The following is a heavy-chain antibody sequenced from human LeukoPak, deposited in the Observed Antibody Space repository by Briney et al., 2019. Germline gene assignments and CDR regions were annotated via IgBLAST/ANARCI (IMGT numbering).Heavy chain of an antibody. CDR3: TRHLDVDTAMGPYYFDY. Sequence: PSETLSLTCTVSGGSISSYYWSWIRQPPGKGLEWIGYIYYSGSTNYNPSLKSRVTISVDTSKNQFSLKLSSVTAADTAVYYCTRHLDVDTAMGPYYFDYWGQGTLVTVSS. CDR1: GGSISSYY. CDR2: IYYSGST. D-gene: IGHD5-18*01. J-gene: IGHJ4*02. V-gene: IGHV4-59*08.